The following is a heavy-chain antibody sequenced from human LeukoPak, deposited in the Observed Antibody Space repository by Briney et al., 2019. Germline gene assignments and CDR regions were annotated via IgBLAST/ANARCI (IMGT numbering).Heavy chain of an antibody. D-gene: IGHD4-17*01. CDR3: ARDTAYGDGAFDI. J-gene: IGHJ3*02. CDR1: GFTFSSYS. Sequence: GGYLRLSCAASGFTFSSYSMNWVRPAPGKGLEWVSSISSSSSYIYYADSVKGRFTISRDNAKNSLYLQMNSLRAEDTAVYYCARDTAYGDGAFDIWGQGTMVTVSS. V-gene: IGHV3-21*01. CDR2: ISSSSSYI.